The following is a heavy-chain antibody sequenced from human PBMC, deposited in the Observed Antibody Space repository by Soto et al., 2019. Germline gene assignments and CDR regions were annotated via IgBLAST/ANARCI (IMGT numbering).Heavy chain of an antibody. V-gene: IGHV3-23*01. D-gene: IGHD5-12*01. CDR1: GFTFSDYA. Sequence: GSLRLSCAVSGFTFSDYAMTWVRQAPGKGLEWVATISFGGGNTYYADSVEGRFTISRDNAKSSLYLQMNSLRAEDTAVYYCARDQRHLRHGYSDYWGQGTLVTVSS. CDR3: ARDQRHLRHGYSDY. CDR2: ISFGGGNT. J-gene: IGHJ4*02.